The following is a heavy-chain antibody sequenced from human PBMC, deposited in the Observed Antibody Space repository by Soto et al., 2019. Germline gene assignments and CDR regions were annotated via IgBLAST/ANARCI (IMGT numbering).Heavy chain of an antibody. D-gene: IGHD5-12*01. Sequence: QVLLQESGPGLVKPSETLSLTCTVSGCSLTFDYWSWHRPPQGKGLEWICYISHSGSTSYNPSLKGRVIISVDTSRCQSSLRLSSVTAADPAVYYCARVREGGYELYYFDYWGPGTLVTVSS. J-gene: IGHJ4*02. CDR2: ISHSGST. CDR3: ARVREGGYELYYFDY. CDR1: GCSLTFDY. V-gene: IGHV4-59*01.